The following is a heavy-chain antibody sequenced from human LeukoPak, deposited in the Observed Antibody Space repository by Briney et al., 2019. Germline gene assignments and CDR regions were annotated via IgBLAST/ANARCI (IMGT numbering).Heavy chain of an antibody. Sequence: PGGSLRLSCAVSGITLSNYGMSWVCQAPGKGLEWVAGISDSGGSTNYADSVKGRFTISRDNSKTTLFLQMNSLGDEDTAVYFCDRAKKGTPLPISYYYYAMNVWGQGTTVIVSS. CDR3: DRAKKGTPLPISYYYYAMNV. D-gene: IGHD3-10*01. J-gene: IGHJ6*02. CDR2: ISDSGGST. V-gene: IGHV3-23*01. CDR1: GITLSNYG.